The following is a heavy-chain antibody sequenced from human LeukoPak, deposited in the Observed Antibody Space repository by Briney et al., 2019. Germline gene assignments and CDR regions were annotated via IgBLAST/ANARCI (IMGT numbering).Heavy chain of an antibody. D-gene: IGHD3-22*01. CDR2: IYHSGST. CDR1: GGSISSSSYY. V-gene: IGHV4-39*07. J-gene: IGHJ5*02. CDR3: AREYHYYDSSGYYH. Sequence: PSETLSLTCTVSGGSISSSSYYWGWIRQPPGKGLEWIGSIYHSGSTYYNPSLKSRVTIAVETSKNQFSLKLSSVTAADTAVYYCAREYHYYDSSGYYHWGQGTLVTVSS.